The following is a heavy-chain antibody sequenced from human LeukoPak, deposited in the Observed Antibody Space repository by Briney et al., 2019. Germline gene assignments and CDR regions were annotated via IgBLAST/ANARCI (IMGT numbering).Heavy chain of an antibody. CDR1: GGSISSYY. J-gene: IGHJ4*02. CDR2: IYYSGST. CDR3: ARQRYSGSYYFDY. V-gene: IGHV4-59*08. D-gene: IGHD1-26*01. Sequence: SETLSLTCTVSGGSISSYYWSWLRQPPGKGLEWIGYIYYSGSTNYNPSLKSRVTMSVDTSKNQFSLKLNSVTAADTAVYYCARQRYSGSYYFDYWGQGTLVTVSS.